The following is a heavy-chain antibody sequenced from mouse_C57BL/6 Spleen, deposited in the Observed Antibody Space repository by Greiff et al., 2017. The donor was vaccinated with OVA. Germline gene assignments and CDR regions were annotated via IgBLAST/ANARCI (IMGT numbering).Heavy chain of an antibody. CDR2: ISGGGGNP. D-gene: IGHD3-2*02. V-gene: IGHV5-9*01. CDR3: AKQLRLYAMDY. Sequence: DVMLVESGGGLVKPGGSLKLSCAASGFTFSSYTMSWVSQTPEKRLEWVATISGGGGNPYYPDSVKGRFTFSRDNAKNTLYLQLSSLRSEDTAFYYCAKQLRLYAMDYWGQGTSVTVSS. J-gene: IGHJ4*01. CDR1: GFTFSSYT.